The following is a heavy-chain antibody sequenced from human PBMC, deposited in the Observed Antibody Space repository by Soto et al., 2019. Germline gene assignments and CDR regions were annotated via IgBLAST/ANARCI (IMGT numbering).Heavy chain of an antibody. CDR2: ISAYNGNT. Sequence: ASVKVSCKASGYTFTSYGISWVRQAPGQGLEWMGWISAYNGNTNYAQKLQGRVTMTTDTSTSTAYMELRSLRSDDTAVDYCAGEVIAGTTSWFDPWGQGTLVTVSS. V-gene: IGHV1-18*01. CDR1: GYTFTSYG. CDR3: AGEVIAGTTSWFDP. D-gene: IGHD1-7*01. J-gene: IGHJ5*02.